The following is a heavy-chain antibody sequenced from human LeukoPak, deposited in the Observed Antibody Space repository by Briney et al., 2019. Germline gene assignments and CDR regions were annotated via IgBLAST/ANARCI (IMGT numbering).Heavy chain of an antibody. V-gene: IGHV1-18*01. J-gene: IGHJ4*02. CDR1: GYTFTSHG. D-gene: IGHD3-22*01. Sequence: ASVKVSCKASGYTFTSHGISWVRQAPGQGLEWMGWISTNYGNTNYAQKFQGRVTMTTDTSTNTAYVELRSLRSDDTAVYYCARGDSSGYYYFYYWGQGTLVTVSS. CDR3: ARGDSSGYYYFYY. CDR2: ISTNYGNT.